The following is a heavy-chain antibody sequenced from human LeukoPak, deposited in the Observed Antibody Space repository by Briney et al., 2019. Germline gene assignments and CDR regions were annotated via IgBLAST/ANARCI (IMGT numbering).Heavy chain of an antibody. CDR2: IYPGDSDT. J-gene: IGHJ4*02. V-gene: IGHV5-51*01. CDR1: GYSFSSYW. D-gene: IGHD2-21*02. CDR3: ARRAYCGGDCYLDY. Sequence: GESLKISCKGSGYSFSSYWIGWVRQMPGKGLEWMGMIYPGDSDTRYSPSFQGQVTISADKSISTAYRQWSSLKASDTAMYYCARRAYCGGDCYLDYWGQGTLVTVSS.